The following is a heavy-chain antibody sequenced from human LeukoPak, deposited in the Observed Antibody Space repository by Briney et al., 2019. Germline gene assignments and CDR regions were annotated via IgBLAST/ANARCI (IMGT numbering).Heavy chain of an antibody. CDR1: GGSISSGGYY. CDR2: FYYSGST. J-gene: IGHJ4*02. D-gene: IGHD6-19*01. Sequence: SQTLSLTCTVSGGSISSGGYYWSWIPQPPGKGLEWIGSFYYSGSTYYTPSLQIRVTISVDTSKNPFSLRLISVTAAATAVYYCARLRRVAGRKEPDYWGQGTLVTVSS. CDR3: ARLRRVAGRKEPDY. V-gene: IGHV4-39*02.